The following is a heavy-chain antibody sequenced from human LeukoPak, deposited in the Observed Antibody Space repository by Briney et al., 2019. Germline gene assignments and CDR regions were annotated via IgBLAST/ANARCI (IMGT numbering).Heavy chain of an antibody. CDR1: GGSISSYY. J-gene: IGHJ4*02. V-gene: IGHV4-4*07. D-gene: IGHD1-1*01. CDR2: TYNSVDT. Sequence: SETLSLTCTVSGGSISSYYWTWVRHPARTGLEWIGRTYNSVDTNYNPYLKSRVTMSVDTSKNQFHLNLDSVAVADTAVYYCARGGSRYTRLFDYWGQGTLVTVSS. CDR3: ARGGSRYTRLFDY.